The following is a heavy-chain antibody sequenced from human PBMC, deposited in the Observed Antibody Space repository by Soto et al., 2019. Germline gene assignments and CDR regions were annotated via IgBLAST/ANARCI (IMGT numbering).Heavy chain of an antibody. CDR1: GFTFSSYS. CDR2: ISSSSNYI. D-gene: IGHD5-18*01. CDR3: AREGDGRGYSYGSPFDY. Sequence: GSLRLSCADSGFTFSSYSMNWVRQAPGKGLEWVSSISSSSNYIYYADSVKGRFTISRDNTKNSLSLQMNNLRAEDTAVYYCAREGDGRGYSYGSPFDYWGQGTLVTVSS. J-gene: IGHJ4*02. V-gene: IGHV3-21*01.